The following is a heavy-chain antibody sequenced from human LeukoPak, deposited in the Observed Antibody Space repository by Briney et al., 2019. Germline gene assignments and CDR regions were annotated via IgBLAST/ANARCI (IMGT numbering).Heavy chain of an antibody. J-gene: IGHJ3*02. CDR3: ARPVAGTVDAFDI. CDR2: IYYSGST. Sequence: SETLSLTCTVSGGSISTYCWSWIRQPPGKGLEWIGYIYYSGSTNYNPSLKSRVTISVDTSKNQFSLKLSSVTAADTAVFYCARPVAGTVDAFDIWGQGTMVTVSS. D-gene: IGHD6-19*01. V-gene: IGHV4-59*08. CDR1: GGSISTYC.